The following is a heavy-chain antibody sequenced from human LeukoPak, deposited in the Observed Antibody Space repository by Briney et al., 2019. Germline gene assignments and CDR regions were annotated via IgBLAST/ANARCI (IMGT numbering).Heavy chain of an antibody. J-gene: IGHJ6*03. CDR1: GFTFSSYS. Sequence: GGSLRLSCAVSGFTFSSYSMNWVRQAPGKGLEWVSSISSSSSYIYYADSVKGRFTISRDNAKNSLYLQMNSLRAEDTAVYYCARGALVGAKPGSYYMDVWGKGTTVTVSS. D-gene: IGHD1-26*01. V-gene: IGHV3-21*01. CDR3: ARGALVGAKPGSYYMDV. CDR2: ISSSSSYI.